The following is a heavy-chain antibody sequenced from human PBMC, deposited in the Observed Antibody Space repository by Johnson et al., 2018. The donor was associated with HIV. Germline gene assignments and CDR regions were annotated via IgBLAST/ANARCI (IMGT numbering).Heavy chain of an antibody. J-gene: IGHJ3*01. D-gene: IGHD3-22*01. CDR2: IWYDGSNK. V-gene: IGHV3-33*08. Sequence: QVRLVESGGGLVQPGGSLRLSCAASGFTFSSYWMSWVRQAPGKGLEWVAVIWYDGSNKYYADSVKGRFTISRDNSKNTLYLQMNSLRAEDTAVYYCARAGTSGSYAFDFLGQGTMVTVSS. CDR1: GFTFSSYW. CDR3: ARAGTSGSYAFDF.